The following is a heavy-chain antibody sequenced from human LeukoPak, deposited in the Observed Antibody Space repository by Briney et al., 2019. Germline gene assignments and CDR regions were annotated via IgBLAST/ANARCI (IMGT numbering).Heavy chain of an antibody. D-gene: IGHD3-16*02. CDR3: ARYVWGSYPTFEDY. V-gene: IGHV4-59*01. CDR1: GGSISRYY. J-gene: IGHJ4*02. Sequence: ESGPTLVNPSETLSLTCTVSGGSISRYYWSWIRQPPGKGLEWIGDISYSGSTNYNPSLKSRVTVSVDTSKNQFSLKLSSVTAADTAGYYCARYVWGSYPTFEDYWGQGTLVTVSA. CDR2: ISYSGST.